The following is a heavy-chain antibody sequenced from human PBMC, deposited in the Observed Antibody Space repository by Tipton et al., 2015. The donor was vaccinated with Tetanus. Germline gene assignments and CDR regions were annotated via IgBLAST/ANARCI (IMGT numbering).Heavy chain of an antibody. CDR1: GGSFSDFY. V-gene: IGHV4-34*01. Sequence: TLSLTCAVSGGSFSDFYWSWIRQVPGQGLEWLGEINHSGTANKNPSLKSRVTMSVDTSNTQFSLRLDSVTAADRGFYFCASRRYQWNRGGFDIWGQGTLVTVSS. CDR3: ASRRYQWNRGGFDI. CDR2: INHSGTA. D-gene: IGHD1-20*01. J-gene: IGHJ3*02.